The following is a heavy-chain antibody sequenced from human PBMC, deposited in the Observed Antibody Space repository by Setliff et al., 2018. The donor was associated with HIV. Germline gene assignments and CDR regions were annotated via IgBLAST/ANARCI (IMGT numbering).Heavy chain of an antibody. CDR2: INYSGST. D-gene: IGHD3-10*01. CDR1: VGSFSGHY. Sequence: SETLSLTCAVYVGSFSGHYWSWIRQPPGKGLEWIGEINYSGSTNYNPSLKSRVTISVDTSKNQFSLKLTSVTAADTAVYYCARRGRFLHYGSGSYHYYFDYWGQGTLVTVSS. V-gene: IGHV4-34*01. CDR3: ARRGRFLHYGSGSYHYYFDY. J-gene: IGHJ4*02.